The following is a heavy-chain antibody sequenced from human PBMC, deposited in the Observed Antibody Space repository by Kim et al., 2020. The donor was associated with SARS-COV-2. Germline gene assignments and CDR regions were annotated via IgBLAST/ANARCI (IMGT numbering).Heavy chain of an antibody. CDR1: RFSFSDAW. V-gene: IGHV3-15*01. Sequence: GGSLRLSCAASRFSFSDAWMYWVRQVPGKGLEWVGRIKSKADGGTTVYAPPVKDRFTISRDDSKTTLYLQMNSLKSEDTAVHYCTDGLDVWGQGTTVTVS. J-gene: IGHJ6*02. CDR2: IKSKADGGTT. CDR3: TDGLDV.